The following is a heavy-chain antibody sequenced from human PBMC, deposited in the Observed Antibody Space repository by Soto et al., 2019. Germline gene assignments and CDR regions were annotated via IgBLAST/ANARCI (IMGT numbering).Heavy chain of an antibody. V-gene: IGHV3-73*01. CDR2: IRSKANSYAT. CDR1: GFTFIGSA. CDR3: TTVSTGYSSSWYVY. J-gene: IGHJ4*02. Sequence: PGGSLRLSFAASGFTFIGSAMHWVRQASGKGLEWVGRIRSKANSYATAYAASVKGRFTISRDDSKNTAYLQMNSLKTEDTAVYYCTTVSTGYSSSWYVYWGQGTLVTVSS. D-gene: IGHD6-13*01.